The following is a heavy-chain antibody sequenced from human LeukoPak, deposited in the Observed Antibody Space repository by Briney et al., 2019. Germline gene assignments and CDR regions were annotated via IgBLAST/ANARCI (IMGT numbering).Heavy chain of an antibody. D-gene: IGHD1-1*01. J-gene: IGHJ3*02. V-gene: IGHV1-8*01. CDR1: GYTFTSYD. CDR2: MNPNSGDT. Sequence: ASVKVSCKASGYTFTSYDINWVRQATGQGLEWMGWMNPNSGDTGYAQKFQGRVTMTRNTSISTAYMELSSLRSEDTAVYYCARGPQLLGHAFDIWGQGTMVTVSS. CDR3: ARGPQLLGHAFDI.